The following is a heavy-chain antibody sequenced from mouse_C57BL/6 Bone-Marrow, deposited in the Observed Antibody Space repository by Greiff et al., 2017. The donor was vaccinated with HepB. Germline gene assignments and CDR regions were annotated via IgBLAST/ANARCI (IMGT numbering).Heavy chain of an antibody. J-gene: IGHJ4*01. CDR1: GYAFSSSW. D-gene: IGHD3-2*02. Sequence: VHLVESGPELVKPGASVKISCKASGYAFSSSWMNWVKQRPGKGLEWIGRIYPGDGDTNYNGKFKGKATLTADKSSSTAYMQLSSLTSEDSAVYFCARNGDSSGPYYAMDYWGQGTSVTVSS. CDR3: ARNGDSSGPYYAMDY. CDR2: IYPGDGDT. V-gene: IGHV1-82*01.